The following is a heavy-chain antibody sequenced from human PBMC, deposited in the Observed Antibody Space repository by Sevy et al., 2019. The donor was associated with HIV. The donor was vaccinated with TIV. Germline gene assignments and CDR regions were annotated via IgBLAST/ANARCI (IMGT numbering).Heavy chain of an antibody. D-gene: IGHD2-8*02. CDR2: ISGSGGST. CDR1: GFTFSSYA. J-gene: IGHJ4*02. CDR3: AKLHCTGGVCYLDY. Sequence: GGSLRLSCAASGFTFSSYAMSWVRQAPGKGLEWVSAISGSGGSTYYADSVKGRFTISRYNSKNTLYLQMNSLRAEDTAVYYCAKLHCTGGVCYLDYWGQGTLVTVSS. V-gene: IGHV3-23*01.